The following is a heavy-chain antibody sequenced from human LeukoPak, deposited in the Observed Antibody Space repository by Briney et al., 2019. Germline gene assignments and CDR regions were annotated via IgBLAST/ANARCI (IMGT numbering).Heavy chain of an antibody. CDR1: GFTFSSYS. J-gene: IGHJ4*02. CDR2: ISSSSSTI. Sequence: GGSLRLSCAASGFTFSSYSMNWVRQAPGKGLAWISYISSSSSTIYYAESVKGRFTISRDNAKNSLYLQMNSLRAEDTAVYYCARSATHSGSPFGYFDYWGQGTLVTVSS. CDR3: ARSATHSGSPFGYFDY. D-gene: IGHD1-26*01. V-gene: IGHV3-48*04.